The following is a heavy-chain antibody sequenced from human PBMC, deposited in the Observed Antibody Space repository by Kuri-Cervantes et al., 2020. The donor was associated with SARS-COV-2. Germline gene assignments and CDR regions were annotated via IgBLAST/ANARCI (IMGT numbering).Heavy chain of an antibody. Sequence: SETLSLSCTVSGGSISSSGYYWGWIRQPPGKGLGWIGSIYYSGSTYYNPSLKSRVTISVDTYKDQFSLKLSSVTAADTAVYYCARLSGYDSSGYNDYWGQGTLVTVSS. D-gene: IGHD3-22*01. CDR2: IYYSGST. CDR1: GGSISSSGYY. J-gene: IGHJ4*02. CDR3: ARLSGYDSSGYNDY. V-gene: IGHV4-39*01.